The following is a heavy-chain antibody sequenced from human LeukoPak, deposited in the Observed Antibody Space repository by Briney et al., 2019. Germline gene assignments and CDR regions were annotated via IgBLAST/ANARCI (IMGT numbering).Heavy chain of an antibody. CDR2: INPNSDGT. V-gene: IGHV1-2*02. CDR1: GYTFTGYY. D-gene: IGHD2-15*01. CDR3: AYAACGQDIVVVVAANGAFDI. Sequence: ASVKVSCKASGYTFTGYYMHWVRQTPGQRLEWMEWINPNSDGTNYAQKFQGRVTMTRDTSISTAYMELSRPRSDDTAVYYCAYAACGQDIVVVVAANGAFDIWGQGTMVTVSS. J-gene: IGHJ3*02.